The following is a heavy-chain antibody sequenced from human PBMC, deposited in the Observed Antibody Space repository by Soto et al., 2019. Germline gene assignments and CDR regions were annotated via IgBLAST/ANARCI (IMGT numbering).Heavy chain of an antibody. V-gene: IGHV4-34*01. D-gene: IGHD2-2*02. CDR2: INHSGST. CDR1: GGSFSGYY. J-gene: IGHJ5*02. CDR3: ARFLHTQNWFDP. Sequence: SETLSLTCAVYGGSFSGYYWSWIRQPPGKGLEWIGEINHSGSTNYNPSLKSRVTISVDTSKNQFSLKLSSVTAADTAVYYCARFLHTQNWFDPRGQGTLVTVSS.